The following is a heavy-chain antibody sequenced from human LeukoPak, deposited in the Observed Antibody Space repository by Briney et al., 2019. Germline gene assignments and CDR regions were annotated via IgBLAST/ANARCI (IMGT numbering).Heavy chain of an antibody. D-gene: IGHD3-9*01. CDR1: GGTFSIYA. CDR2: IIPIFGTA. J-gene: IGHJ4*02. CDR3: ARGPPMGRYFDSFFVY. Sequence: SVTVSCTASGGTFSIYAISCVRQAPGQRLEWMRGIIPIFGTANYAQKFQGRVTITADKSTSTAYMELSSLRSEDTAVYYCARGPPMGRYFDSFFVYWGQGTVVSVS. V-gene: IGHV1-69*06.